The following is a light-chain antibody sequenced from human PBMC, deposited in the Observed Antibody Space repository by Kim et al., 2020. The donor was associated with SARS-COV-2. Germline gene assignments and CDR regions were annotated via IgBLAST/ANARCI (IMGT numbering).Light chain of an antibody. V-gene: IGLV3-21*04. Sequence: PGKTATITCGGYSVATKSVHWYQQKPGQAPVLVMYYDSARPSGIPERFSGSNSGKEATLTISSVEAGDEADYYCQVWVRSSDLYVVFGGGTQLTVL. CDR1: SVATKS. J-gene: IGLJ2*01. CDR3: QVWVRSSDLYVV. CDR2: YDS.